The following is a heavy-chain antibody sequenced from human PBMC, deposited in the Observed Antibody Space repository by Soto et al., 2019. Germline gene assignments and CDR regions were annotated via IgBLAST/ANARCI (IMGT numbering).Heavy chain of an antibody. Sequence: VQLLESGGGLVQPGGSLRLSCAASGFTFSSYAMNWVRQAPGKGLEWVSVISGVGGDTSYADSVKGRFTISRDNSKNTLYLHLNSLRAEDTAVYYCAKEHKPRRVDTAMDPFDYWGQGTLVTVSS. V-gene: IGHV3-23*01. CDR2: ISGVGGDT. CDR1: GFTFSSYA. CDR3: AKEHKPRRVDTAMDPFDY. J-gene: IGHJ4*02. D-gene: IGHD5-18*01.